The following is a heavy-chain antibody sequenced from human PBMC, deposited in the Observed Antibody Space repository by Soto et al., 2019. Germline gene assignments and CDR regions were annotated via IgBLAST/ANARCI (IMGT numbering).Heavy chain of an antibody. CDR2: IRSKTSSETR. Sequence: PWWSLRLSCSASVFPCTNAWMTWFRQAPGKGLEWVGRIRSKTSSETREYAAPVKGRFTISRDDSKNMLYLEMNSLKIEDTGVYYCTTDGFTGIVGIWGQGTMVTVSS. CDR3: TTDGFTGIVGI. CDR1: VFPCTNAW. D-gene: IGHD3-22*01. J-gene: IGHJ3*02. V-gene: IGHV3-15*01.